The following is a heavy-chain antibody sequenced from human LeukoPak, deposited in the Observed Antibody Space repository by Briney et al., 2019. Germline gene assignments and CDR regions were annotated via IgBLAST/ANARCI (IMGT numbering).Heavy chain of an antibody. V-gene: IGHV3-21*01. CDR1: GFTFSSYG. CDR3: ARGLRGSGSYFIGPDYYYMDV. Sequence: NPGGTLRLSCAASGFTFSSYGMSWVRQAPGKGLEWVSSISSSSNYIYYADSVKGRFTISRDDANNSLYLQMNSLRAEDTAVYYCARGLRGSGSYFIGPDYYYMDVWGKGTTVTISS. CDR2: ISSSSNYI. D-gene: IGHD3-10*01. J-gene: IGHJ6*03.